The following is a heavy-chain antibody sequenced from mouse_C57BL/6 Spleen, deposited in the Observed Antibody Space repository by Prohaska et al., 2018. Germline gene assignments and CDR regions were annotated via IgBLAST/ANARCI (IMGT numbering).Heavy chain of an antibody. V-gene: IGHV6-3*01. CDR1: GFTFSNYW. CDR3: TGPGSSLGD. CDR2: IRLKSDNYAT. D-gene: IGHD1-1*01. J-gene: IGHJ2*01. Sequence: EVKLEESGGGLVQPGGSMKLSCVASGFTFSNYWMNWVRQSPEKVLEWVAQIRLKSDNYATHYAESVKGRFTISRDDSKSSVYLQMNNLRAEDTGMYYCTGPGSSLGDWGQGTTLTVSS.